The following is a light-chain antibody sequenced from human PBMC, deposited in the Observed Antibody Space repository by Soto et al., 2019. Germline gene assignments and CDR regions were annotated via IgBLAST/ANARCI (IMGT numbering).Light chain of an antibody. CDR3: QQYGSSPPYT. CDR2: GAS. J-gene: IGKJ2*01. V-gene: IGKV3-20*01. CDR1: QSVSSSY. Sequence: EIVLTQSPGTLSLSPGERATLSCRASQSVSSSYLAWYQQKPGQAPRLLIYGASSRATGIPDRFSGSGSGTDFNLTISRLEPEAFAVYYCQQYGSSPPYTFGQGTELEIK.